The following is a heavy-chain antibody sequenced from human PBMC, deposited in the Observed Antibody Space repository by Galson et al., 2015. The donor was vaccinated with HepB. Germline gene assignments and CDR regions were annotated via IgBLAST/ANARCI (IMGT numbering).Heavy chain of an antibody. CDR2: IKEDGSVT. CDR1: GFTFSSSW. V-gene: IGHV3-74*01. J-gene: IGHJ4*02. Sequence: SLRLSCAASGFTFSSSWMHWVRHSPGKGLVWVSRIKEDGSVTTYADSVKGRFTISRDNAKNTLYLQMTGLSAEDTAVYYCARDYASWSRDYWGQGTLVTVSS. D-gene: IGHD6-13*01. CDR3: ARDYASWSRDY.